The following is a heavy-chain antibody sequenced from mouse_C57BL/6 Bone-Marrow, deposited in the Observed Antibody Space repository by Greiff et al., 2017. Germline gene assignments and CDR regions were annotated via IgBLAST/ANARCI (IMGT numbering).Heavy chain of an antibody. Sequence: QVQLQQPGAELVMPGASVKLSCKASGYTFTSYWMHWVKQRPGQGLAWIGAIDPSDSYTNYNQKFKGKSTLTVHKSSSPAYIQLSRLTSEDSAVYYSARKKGACYYYGRLYAVDYWGQGTSVTVSS. V-gene: IGHV1-69*01. CDR1: GYTFTSYW. CDR3: ARKKGACYYYGRLYAVDY. J-gene: IGHJ4*01. D-gene: IGHD1-1*01. CDR2: IDPSDSYT.